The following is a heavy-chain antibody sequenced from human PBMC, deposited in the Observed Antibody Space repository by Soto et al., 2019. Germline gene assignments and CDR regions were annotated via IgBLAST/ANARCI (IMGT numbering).Heavy chain of an antibody. D-gene: IGHD3-10*01. J-gene: IGHJ6*03. CDR1: GYTFTSYG. V-gene: IGHV1-18*01. CDR3: ARATDGSGSYLYYYYYMDV. Sequence: ASVKVSCKASGYTFTSYGISWVRQAPGQGLEWMGWISAYNGNTNYAQKLQGRVTMTTDTSTSTAYMELRSLRSDDTAVYYCARATDGSGSYLYYYYYMDVWGKGTTVTVSS. CDR2: ISAYNGNT.